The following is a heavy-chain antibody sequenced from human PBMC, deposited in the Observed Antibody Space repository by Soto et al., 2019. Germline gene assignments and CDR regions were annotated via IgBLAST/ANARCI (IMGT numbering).Heavy chain of an antibody. CDR3: ARLVRARAYNYDGSGYSRHNWFDP. J-gene: IGHJ5*02. V-gene: IGHV4-34*12. CDR1: GASFSDYS. D-gene: IGHD3-22*01. Sequence: QVQLQQWGAGLLKPSDTLSLTCAVYGASFSDYSWSWIRQSPGRGLEWLGEIIPGATTNYNPSLKTRGTMSLDTANNQFSLKLHSVIAADTAVYFCARLVRARAYNYDGSGYSRHNWFDPWGQGTLVTVSS. CDR2: IIPGATT.